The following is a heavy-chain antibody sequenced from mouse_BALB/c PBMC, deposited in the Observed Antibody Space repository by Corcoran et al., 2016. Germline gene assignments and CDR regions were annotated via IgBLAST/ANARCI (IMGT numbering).Heavy chain of an antibody. CDR1: GYSFTGYY. Sequence: LVKTGASVKISCKASGYSFTGYYMHWVKQSHGKSLAWIGYISCYNGATSYNQKFKGKATFTVDTSSSTAYMQFNSLTSEDSAVYYCARPYGSSPYYAMDYWGQGTSVTVSS. D-gene: IGHD1-1*01. CDR3: ARPYGSSPYYAMDY. J-gene: IGHJ4*01. V-gene: IGHV1S34*01. CDR2: ISCYNGAT.